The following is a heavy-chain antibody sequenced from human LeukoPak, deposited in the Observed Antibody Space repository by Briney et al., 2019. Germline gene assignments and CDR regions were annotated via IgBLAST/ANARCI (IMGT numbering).Heavy chain of an antibody. V-gene: IGHV4-31*03. D-gene: IGHD6-13*01. Sequence: SETLSLTCTVSGGTISSGGNYWSWIRPHPGQGLEWIRYIYYSGSTYYNPSLKSRVTISVDTSKNQFSLKLSSVTAADTAVYYCARWSSSWSLYYFDYWGQGALVTVSS. CDR2: IYYSGST. CDR3: ARWSSSWSLYYFDY. CDR1: GGTISSGGNY. J-gene: IGHJ4*02.